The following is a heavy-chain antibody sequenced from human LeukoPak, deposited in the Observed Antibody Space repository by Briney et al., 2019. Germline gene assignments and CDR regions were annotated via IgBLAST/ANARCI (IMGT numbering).Heavy chain of an antibody. J-gene: IGHJ4*02. CDR1: GGSISSGGYY. CDR2: IYHSGST. D-gene: IGHD3-10*01. V-gene: IGHV4-30-2*01. CDR3: ARVIKTYFDY. Sequence: SETLSLTCTVSGGSISSGGYYWSWIRQPPGKGLEWIGYIYHSGSTYYNPSLKSRVTISVDTSKNQFSLKLSSVTAADTAVYYCARVIKTYFDYWGQGTLVTVSS.